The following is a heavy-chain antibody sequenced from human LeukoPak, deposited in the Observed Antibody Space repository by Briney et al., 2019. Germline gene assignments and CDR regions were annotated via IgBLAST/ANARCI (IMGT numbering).Heavy chain of an antibody. CDR3: TTDPGYSYGYYYYMDV. Sequence: PGGTLRLSCAASGFTFSSYGMSWVRQAPGKGLEWVSAISGSGGSTYYADSVKGRFTISRDNSKNTLYLQMNSLRAEDTAVYYCTTDPGYSYGYYYYMDVWGKGTTVTVSS. CDR1: GFTFSSYG. D-gene: IGHD5-18*01. J-gene: IGHJ6*03. V-gene: IGHV3-23*01. CDR2: ISGSGGST.